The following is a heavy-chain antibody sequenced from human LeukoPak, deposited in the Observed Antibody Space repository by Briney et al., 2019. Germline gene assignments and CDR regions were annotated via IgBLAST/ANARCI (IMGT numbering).Heavy chain of an antibody. CDR2: IYHSGST. CDR1: GGSISSGGYY. J-gene: IGHJ4*02. D-gene: IGHD5-12*01. V-gene: IGHV4-30-2*01. CDR3: ARRAATTRWYFDY. Sequence: SETLSLTCTVSGGSISSGGYYWSWIRQPPGQGLEWLGYIYHSGSTYYNPSLKSRVTISVDRSKYQSSLKLSSVTAADTAVYYCARRAATTRWYFDYWGQGTLVTVSS.